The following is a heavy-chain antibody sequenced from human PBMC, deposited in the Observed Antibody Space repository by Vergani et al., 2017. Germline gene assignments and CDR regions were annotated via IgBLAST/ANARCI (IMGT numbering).Heavy chain of an antibody. CDR2: ISSSGSTI. CDR3: ARKHISNYYDSSGYYYMCYYYGMDV. D-gene: IGHD3-22*01. CDR1: GFTFSDYY. J-gene: IGHJ6*02. V-gene: IGHV3-11*01. Sequence: QVQLVESGGGLVKPGGSLRLSCAASGFTFSDYYMSWIRQAPGKGLEWVSYISSSGSTIYYADSVKGRFTIPRDNAKNSLYLQMNSLRAEDTAVYYCARKHISNYYDSSGYYYMCYYYGMDVWGQGTTVTVSS.